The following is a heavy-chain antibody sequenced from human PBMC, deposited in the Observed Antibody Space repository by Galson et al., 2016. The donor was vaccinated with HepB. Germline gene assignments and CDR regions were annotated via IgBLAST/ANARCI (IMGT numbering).Heavy chain of an antibody. V-gene: IGHV4-39*01. CDR2: VYYSWST. D-gene: IGHD3-10*01. J-gene: IGHJ6*02. CDR3: ARRGPTYYSGLDV. CDR1: GGSITSSGFY. Sequence: SETLSLTCTVSGGSITSSGFYCGWLRQPPGKGLEWIGSVYYSWSTYYNPSHKSRVPISVDTSKNQFSLMLRSVTAADTAVYDCARRGPTYYSGLDVWGQGTTVTVSS.